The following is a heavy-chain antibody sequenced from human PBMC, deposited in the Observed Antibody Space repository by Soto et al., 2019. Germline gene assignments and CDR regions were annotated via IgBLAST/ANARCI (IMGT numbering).Heavy chain of an antibody. CDR3: ARRGDWGSDEFDY. V-gene: IGHV4-59*08. J-gene: IGHJ4*02. Sequence: QVQLQESGPGLVKPSETLSLTCTVSGGSISPYYWSWIRQPPGKGLEWIGYIYYSGSTSYNPSLKSRVTIAVDTSKNKFSLNLSSMTATDTAVYYCARRGDWGSDEFDYWGQGTLVTVSS. D-gene: IGHD7-27*01. CDR2: IYYSGST. CDR1: GGSISPYY.